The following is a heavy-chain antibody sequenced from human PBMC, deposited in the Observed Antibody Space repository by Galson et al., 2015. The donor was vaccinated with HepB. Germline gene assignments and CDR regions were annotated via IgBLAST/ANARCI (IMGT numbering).Heavy chain of an antibody. V-gene: IGHV3-33*01. CDR2: IWYDGSNK. D-gene: IGHD3-16*01. J-gene: IGHJ5*02. Sequence: SLRLSCAASGFTFSSYGMHWVRQAPGKGLEWVAVIWYDGSNKYYADSVKGRFTISRDNSKNTLYLQMNSLRAEDTAVYYCAREVEGGWLDPWGQGTLVTVSS. CDR1: GFTFSSYG. CDR3: AREVEGGWLDP.